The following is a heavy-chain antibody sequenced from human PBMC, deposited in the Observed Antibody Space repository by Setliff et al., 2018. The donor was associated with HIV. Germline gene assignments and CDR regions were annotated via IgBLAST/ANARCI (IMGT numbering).Heavy chain of an antibody. CDR2: IHPRDSDT. D-gene: IGHD3-10*01. CDR1: GHSFTSYL. J-gene: IGHJ5*02. V-gene: IGHV5-51*01. Sequence: PGESLKISCKGFGHSFTSYLIAWVRQTPGKGLEWMGNIHPRDSDTRYSPSFQGQVTLSVDKSISTAYLQWSSLKASDTAMYYCVRHVSSSAVFDPWGQGTLVTVSS. CDR3: VRHVSSSAVFDP.